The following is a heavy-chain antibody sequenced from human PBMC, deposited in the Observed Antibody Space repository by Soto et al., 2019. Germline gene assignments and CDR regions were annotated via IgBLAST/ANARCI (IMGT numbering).Heavy chain of an antibody. V-gene: IGHV1-46*01. CDR3: TRGADVEKFEGLIFDT. D-gene: IGHD3-3*01. J-gene: IGHJ5*02. CDR1: GFTFSNYY. Sequence: QVRLVQSGAEVKKPGASVKVSCEASGFTFSNYYMHWIRQAPGQGLEWMGIINPSGDSTTFAQRFRGRVTMTRDSSTRTVYMDLSSLTFEDTAVYYCTRGADVEKFEGLIFDTWGQGTLVTVSS. CDR2: INPSGDST.